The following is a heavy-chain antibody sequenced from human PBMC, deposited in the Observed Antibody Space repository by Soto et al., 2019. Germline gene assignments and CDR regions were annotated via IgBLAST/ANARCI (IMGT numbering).Heavy chain of an antibody. Sequence: GESLKISCAASGFTFSSYWMSWVRQAPGKGLEWVANIKQDGSEKYYVDSVKGRFTISRDNAKNSLYLQMNSLRAEDTAVYYCARLGGYSYGYFDYWGQGTLVTVSS. V-gene: IGHV3-7*01. CDR1: GFTFSSYW. D-gene: IGHD5-18*01. CDR2: IKQDGSEK. CDR3: ARLGGYSYGYFDY. J-gene: IGHJ4*02.